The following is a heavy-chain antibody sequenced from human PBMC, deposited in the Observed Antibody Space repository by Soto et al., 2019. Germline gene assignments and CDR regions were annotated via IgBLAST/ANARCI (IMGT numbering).Heavy chain of an antibody. CDR1: GGSISSYY. CDR3: ARHNYGSGSTYFDY. V-gene: IGHV4-59*08. Sequence: SETLSLTCTVSGGSISSYYWSWIRQPPGKGLEWIGYIYYSGSTNYNPSLKSRLTISVDTSKNQFSLKLSSVTAADTAVYYCARHNYGSGSTYFDYWGQGTLVTVSS. J-gene: IGHJ4*02. CDR2: IYYSGST. D-gene: IGHD3-10*01.